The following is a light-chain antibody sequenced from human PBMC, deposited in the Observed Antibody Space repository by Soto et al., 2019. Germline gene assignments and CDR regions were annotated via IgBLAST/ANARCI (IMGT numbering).Light chain of an antibody. J-gene: IGLJ3*02. V-gene: IGLV2-14*01. CDR2: EVS. CDR1: YSDVGGYNY. Sequence: ALTQPASVSGSPGQSITISCTGTYSDVGGYNYVSWYQQHPGKAPKLMIYEVSNRPSGVSNRFSGSKSGNTASLTISGLQAEDEADYYCSSYTSSTTLVFGGGTKLTVL. CDR3: SSYTSSTTLV.